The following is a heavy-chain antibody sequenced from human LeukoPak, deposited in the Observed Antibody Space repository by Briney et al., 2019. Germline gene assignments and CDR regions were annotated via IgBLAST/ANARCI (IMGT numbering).Heavy chain of an antibody. CDR1: GGSFSGYY. CDR3: ARGRLRYFDWLLLSWFDP. J-gene: IGHJ5*02. Sequence: SETLSLTCAVYGGSFSGYYWSWIRQPPGKGLEWIGEINHSGSTNYNPSLKGRVTISVDTSKNQFSLKLSSVTAADTAVYYCARGRLRYFDWLLLSWFDPWGQGTLVNVSS. CDR2: INHSGST. D-gene: IGHD3-9*01. V-gene: IGHV4-34*01.